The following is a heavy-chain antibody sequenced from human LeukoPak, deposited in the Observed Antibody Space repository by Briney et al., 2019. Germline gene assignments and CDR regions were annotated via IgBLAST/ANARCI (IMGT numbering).Heavy chain of an antibody. CDR1: GFIFSRYW. Sequence: SGGSLRLSCAASGFIFSRYWMSWARQAPGKGLEWVGNIEQDGSEKYYFDSVKGRFTISRDNAKNPLYLQMNRLRAEDTAVYYCARERSSGWYHGRDYWGQGTLVTVSS. CDR3: ARERSSGWYHGRDY. J-gene: IGHJ4*02. V-gene: IGHV3-7*05. D-gene: IGHD6-19*01. CDR2: IEQDGSEK.